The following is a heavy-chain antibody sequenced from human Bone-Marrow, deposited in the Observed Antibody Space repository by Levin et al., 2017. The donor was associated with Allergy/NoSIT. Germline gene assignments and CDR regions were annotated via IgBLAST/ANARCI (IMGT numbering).Heavy chain of an antibody. V-gene: IGHV1-8*01. CDR1: GYTFTSYD. Sequence: GESLKISCKASGYTFTSYDINWVRQATGQGLEWMGWMNPNSGNTGYAQKFQGRVTMTRNTSISTAYMELSSLRSEDTAAYYCARGRGSSGWLFPGYWGQGTLVTVSS. CDR2: MNPNSGNT. D-gene: IGHD6-19*01. J-gene: IGHJ4*02. CDR3: ARGRGSSGWLFPGY.